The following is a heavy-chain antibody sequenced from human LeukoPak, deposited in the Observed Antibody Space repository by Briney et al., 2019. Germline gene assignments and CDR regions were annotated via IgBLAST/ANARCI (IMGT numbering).Heavy chain of an antibody. V-gene: IGHV4-59*01. D-gene: IGHD6-25*01. CDR3: ARSRGNLYFQH. Sequence: SETLSPTCIVSGDSISSYYWSWIRQSPEKGLEWIGYIHYTGSTYYNPSLRSRVTISVDTSKNQFSLRLISVTAADTAMYYCARSRGNLYFQHWGQGTLVTVSS. CDR1: GDSISSYY. CDR2: IHYTGST. J-gene: IGHJ1*01.